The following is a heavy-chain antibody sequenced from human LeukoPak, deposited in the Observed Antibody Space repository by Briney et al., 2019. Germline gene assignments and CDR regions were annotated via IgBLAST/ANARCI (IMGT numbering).Heavy chain of an antibody. V-gene: IGHV3-33*01. CDR1: GFTFSRNG. Sequence: GGSLRLSCAASGFTFSRNGMHWVRQAPGKGLEWVAVIWYDGSNKYYADSVKGRFTISGDNSKNTLYLQMNSPRAEDTAVYYCASGRLNYFYAMDIWGQGTTVTVSS. CDR3: ASGRLNYFYAMDI. CDR2: IWYDGSNK. J-gene: IGHJ6*02.